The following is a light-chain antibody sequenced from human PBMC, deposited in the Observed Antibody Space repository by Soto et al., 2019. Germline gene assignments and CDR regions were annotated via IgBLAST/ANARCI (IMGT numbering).Light chain of an antibody. CDR3: QHYDSYSFT. CDR1: QTLSDR. J-gene: IGKJ4*01. CDR2: KAS. Sequence: DIQMTQSPSTLAASVGDTVTITCRASQTLSDRLAWYQAKPGKAPKLLIYKASTLESGVPSRFSGSGSGTESPPTSSLQPDDFATYYCQHYDSYSFTFGGGSKVEIK. V-gene: IGKV1-5*03.